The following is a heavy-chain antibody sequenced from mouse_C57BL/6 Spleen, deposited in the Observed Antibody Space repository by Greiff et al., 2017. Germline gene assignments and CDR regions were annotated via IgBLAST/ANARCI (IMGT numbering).Heavy chain of an antibody. CDR1: GYNFTDYY. Sequence: EVQLQQPGAELVKPGASVKLSCTASGYNFTDYYMHWVKQRTEQGLEWIGRIDPEDGDTKYTPKFKGKATITADTSSNTAYLQLSSLTSEDSAVYYCARKDTTGWDYWGQGTTLTVSS. CDR2: IDPEDGDT. CDR3: ARKDTTGWDY. J-gene: IGHJ2*01. V-gene: IGHV14-2*01. D-gene: IGHD2-12*01.